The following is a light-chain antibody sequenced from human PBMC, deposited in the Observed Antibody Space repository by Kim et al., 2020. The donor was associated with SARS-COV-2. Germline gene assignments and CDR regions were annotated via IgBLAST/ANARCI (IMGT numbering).Light chain of an antibody. V-gene: IGKV3-20*01. CDR2: GAS. CDR3: QQYDSSPLFT. J-gene: IGKJ3*01. Sequence: EIVLTQSPGTLSLSPGERATLSCRASQSVSSSYLAWYQQKPGQAPRLLIYGASSRATGIPDRFSVSGSGTDFTLTISRLEPEDFAVYYCQQYDSSPLFTFGPGTKVDIK. CDR1: QSVSSSY.